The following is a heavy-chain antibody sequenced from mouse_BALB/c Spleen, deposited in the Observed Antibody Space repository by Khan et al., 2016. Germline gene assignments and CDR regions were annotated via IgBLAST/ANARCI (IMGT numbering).Heavy chain of an antibody. CDR3: ARDVITTLVDSYYAMDC. J-gene: IGHJ4*01. CDR1: GFSLTSYG. CDR2: IWAGGST. Sequence: QVQLKESGPGLVAPSQSLSITCTVSGFSLTSYGVHWVRQPPGKGLEWLGVIWAGGSTNYNSALMSRLTISKDNSKSQVFLKMNSLQTDDTAMYYCARDVITTLVDSYYAMDCWGHGTSVTVSS. D-gene: IGHD1-1*01. V-gene: IGHV2-9*02.